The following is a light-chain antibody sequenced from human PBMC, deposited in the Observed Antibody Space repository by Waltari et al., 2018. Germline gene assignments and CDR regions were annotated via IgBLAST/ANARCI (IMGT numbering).Light chain of an antibody. J-gene: IGLJ1*01. V-gene: IGLV1-44*01. CDR3: ASWDDRLDAYV. CDR1: SSNVGSNV. CDR2: NDV. Sequence: QSVLTQPPSASGTPGQRVIISCSGSSSNVGSNVVNWYHQPPGTAPKPLIFNDVDRPSGVPDRFSGSRSATSASLAISGLQSDDESTYYCASWDDRLDAYVFGTGTRVTVL.